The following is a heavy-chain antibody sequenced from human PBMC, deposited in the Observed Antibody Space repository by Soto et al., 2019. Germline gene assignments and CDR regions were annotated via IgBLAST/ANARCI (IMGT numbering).Heavy chain of an antibody. V-gene: IGHV3-30-3*01. CDR2: ISYDGSNK. J-gene: IGHJ4*02. CDR1: GFTFSRYA. CDR3: ATPGDTGLLSDY. D-gene: IGHD2-2*01. Sequence: GGSLRLSCAASGFTFSRYAMHWVRQAPGKGLEWVAVISYDGSNKYYADSVKGRFTISRDNSKNTLYLQMNSLRAEDTAVYYCATPGDTGLLSDYWGQGTLVTVSS.